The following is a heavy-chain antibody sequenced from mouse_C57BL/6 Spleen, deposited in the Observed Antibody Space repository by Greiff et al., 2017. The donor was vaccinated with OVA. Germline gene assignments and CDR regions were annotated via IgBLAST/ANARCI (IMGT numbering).Heavy chain of an antibody. CDR3: AGVDGYDGDWFAY. CDR2: INPSSGYT. Sequence: VQLQQSGAELARPGASVKMSCKASGYTFTSYTMHWVKQRPGQGLEWIGYINPSSGYTKYNQKFKGKATLTADKSSSTAYMQLSSLTSEDSAVYYCAGVDGYDGDWFAYWGQGTLVTVSA. V-gene: IGHV1-4*01. J-gene: IGHJ3*01. CDR1: GYTFTSYT. D-gene: IGHD2-2*01.